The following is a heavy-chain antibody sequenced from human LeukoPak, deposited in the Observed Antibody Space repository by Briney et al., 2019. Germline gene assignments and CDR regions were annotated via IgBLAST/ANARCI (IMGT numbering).Heavy chain of an antibody. Sequence: PGGSLRLSCAASGFTFSSYAMSWVRQAPGKGLEWVAFIRYDGNNKYQPDSVKGRFTISRDNSKNTLYLQMNSLRAEDTAVYYCAKDRTMFSGDDAFDIWGQGTMVTVSS. D-gene: IGHD3-10*02. CDR2: IRYDGNNK. CDR1: GFTFSSYA. J-gene: IGHJ3*02. V-gene: IGHV3-30*02. CDR3: AKDRTMFSGDDAFDI.